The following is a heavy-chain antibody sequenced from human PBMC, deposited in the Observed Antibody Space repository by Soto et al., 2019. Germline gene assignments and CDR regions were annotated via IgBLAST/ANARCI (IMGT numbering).Heavy chain of an antibody. J-gene: IGHJ4*02. CDR2: ISGSGSST. Sequence: GGSLRLSCAASGFTFSSYAMKWVRQAPGKGLEWVSAISGSGSSTYYADSVKGRFTISRDNSKNTLYLQMNSLRAEDTAVYYCAKDRESITMIVVPTPFNYWGQGTLVTVSS. CDR3: AKDRESITMIVVPTPFNY. CDR1: GFTFSSYA. D-gene: IGHD3-22*01. V-gene: IGHV3-23*01.